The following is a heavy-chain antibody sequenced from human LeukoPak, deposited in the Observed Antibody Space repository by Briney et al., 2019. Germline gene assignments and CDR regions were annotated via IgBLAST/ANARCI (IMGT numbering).Heavy chain of an antibody. J-gene: IGHJ6*02. CDR3: ARARPDGMDV. V-gene: IGHV4-59*01. CDR1: GGSISSYY. CDR2: IYYSGST. Sequence: SETLSLTCTVSGGSISSYYWNWIRQPPGKGLEWIGYIYYSGSTYYNPSLKSRVTISVDTSKNHFSLKLSSVTAADTAVYYCARARPDGMDVWGQGTTVTVSS.